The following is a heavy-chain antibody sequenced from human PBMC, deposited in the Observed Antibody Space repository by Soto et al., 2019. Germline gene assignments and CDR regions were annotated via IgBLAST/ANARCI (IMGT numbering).Heavy chain of an antibody. J-gene: IGHJ4*02. V-gene: IGHV1-18*04. CDR2: ISAYNGNT. Sequence: ASVKVSCKASGYTFTSYGISWVRQAPGQGLEWMGWISAYNGNTNYAQRLQGRVTMTTDTSTSTAYMELRSLRSDDTAVYYCARERAVRFLEWAPAVSFGYWGQGTLVTVSS. D-gene: IGHD3-3*01. CDR3: ARERAVRFLEWAPAVSFGY. CDR1: GYTFTSYG.